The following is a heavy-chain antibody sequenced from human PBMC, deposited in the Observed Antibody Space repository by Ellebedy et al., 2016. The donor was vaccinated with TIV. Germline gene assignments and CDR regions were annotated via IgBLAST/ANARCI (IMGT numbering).Heavy chain of an antibody. V-gene: IGHV3-23*01. CDR2: ISNSGGST. Sequence: GESLKISXAASRFTFSNYAMSWVRQAPGKGLEWVSTISNSGGSTYYADSVKGRFTISRDNSKNTLYLQMNSLRAEDTAVYYCAREIPGGQADLDYWGQGTLVTVSS. CDR1: RFTFSNYA. CDR3: AREIPGGQADLDY. J-gene: IGHJ4*02. D-gene: IGHD2-21*01.